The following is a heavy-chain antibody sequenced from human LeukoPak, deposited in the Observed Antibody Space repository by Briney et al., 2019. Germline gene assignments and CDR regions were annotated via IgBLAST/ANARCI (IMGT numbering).Heavy chain of an antibody. J-gene: IGHJ6*04. Sequence: SETLSLTCTVSGGSISSYYWSWIRQPAGKGLEWIGRIYTSGSTYYNPSLKSRVTISVDTSKNQFSLKLKSVTAADTAVYYCASALYYYSGMDVWGKGTTVTVSS. CDR1: GGSISSYY. V-gene: IGHV4-4*07. CDR3: ASALYYYSGMDV. CDR2: IYTSGST.